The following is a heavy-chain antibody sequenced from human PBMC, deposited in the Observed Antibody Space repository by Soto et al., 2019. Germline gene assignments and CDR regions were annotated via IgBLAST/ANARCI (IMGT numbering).Heavy chain of an antibody. V-gene: IGHV3-48*02. J-gene: IGHJ6*02. D-gene: IGHD2-15*01. Sequence: EVQLVESGGGSVQPGGSLRLSCGAAGFTFSSYSMNWVRQAPGEGLEWVSYISGSSVSIYYADSVKGRFTVSRDNAQNSLFLEMNSLRDEDTAVYYCARLTSILYGMDVWGLGTTVTVSS. CDR2: ISGSSVSI. CDR3: ARLTSILYGMDV. CDR1: GFTFSSYS.